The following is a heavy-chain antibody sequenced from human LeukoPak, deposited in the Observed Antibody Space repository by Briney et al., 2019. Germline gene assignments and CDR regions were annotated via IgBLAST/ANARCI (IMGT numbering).Heavy chain of an antibody. Sequence: SVKVSCKASGGTFSSYTISWVRQAPGQGLEWMGRIIPILGIANYAQKFQGRVTITADKSTRTAYMELSSLRSEDTAVYYCARAYYDSSGYYPVYYYGMDVWGQGTTVTVSS. D-gene: IGHD3-22*01. CDR1: GGTFSSYT. CDR3: ARAYYDSSGYYPVYYYGMDV. J-gene: IGHJ6*02. CDR2: IIPILGIA. V-gene: IGHV1-69*02.